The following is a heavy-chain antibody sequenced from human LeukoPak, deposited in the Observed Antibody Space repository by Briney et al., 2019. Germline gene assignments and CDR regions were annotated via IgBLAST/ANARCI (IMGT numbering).Heavy chain of an antibody. Sequence: GASVKVSCKASGYAFTGYYMHWVRQAPGQGLEWMGWINPNSGGTNYAQKFQGRVTMTRDTSISTAYMELSRLRSDDTAVYYCARGIVVIPAEFDYWGQGTLVTVSS. J-gene: IGHJ4*02. CDR1: GYAFTGYY. D-gene: IGHD2-2*01. CDR3: ARGIVVIPAEFDY. V-gene: IGHV1-2*02. CDR2: INPNSGGT.